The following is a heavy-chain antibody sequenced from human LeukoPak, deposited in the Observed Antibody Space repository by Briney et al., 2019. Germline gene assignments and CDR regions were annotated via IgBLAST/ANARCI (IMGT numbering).Heavy chain of an antibody. D-gene: IGHD3-22*01. CDR2: ITRSSIYI. CDR3: ARGRYDSSGSYSLFDY. J-gene: IGHJ4*02. V-gene: IGHV3-21*01. CDR1: GFTFSSYS. Sequence: GGSLRLSCAASGFTFSSYSMNWVRQAPGKGLEWVTCITRSSIYIYYADSVKGRFTISRDNAKNSLYLQMNSLRAEDTAVYYCARGRYDSSGSYSLFDYWGQGTLVTVSS.